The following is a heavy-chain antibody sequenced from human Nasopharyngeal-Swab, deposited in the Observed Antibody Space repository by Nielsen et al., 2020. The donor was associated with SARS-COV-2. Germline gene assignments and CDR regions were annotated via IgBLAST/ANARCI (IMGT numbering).Heavy chain of an antibody. J-gene: IGHJ4*02. D-gene: IGHD6-13*01. CDR3: ARDDIADSSSWYKD. V-gene: IGHV1-18*04. Sequence: ASVKVSCKASGYTFTSYGISWERQAPGQGLEWMGWISAYNGNTNYAQKLQGRVTMTTDTSTSTAYMELRSLRSDDTAVYYCARDDIADSSSWYKDWGQGTLVTVSS. CDR1: GYTFTSYG. CDR2: ISAYNGNT.